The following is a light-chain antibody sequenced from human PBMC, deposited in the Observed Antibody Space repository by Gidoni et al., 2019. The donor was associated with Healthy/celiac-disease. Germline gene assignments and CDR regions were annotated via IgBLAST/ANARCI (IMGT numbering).Light chain of an antibody. Sequence: QSALTQPASVSGSPGQSLTIYCTGTSSDVGSYNLVSWYQQNPGKAPKLMIYEVRKRPSGVSNRFSGSKSGNTASLTISGLQAEDEADYYCCSYAGSSTWVFGGGTKLTVL. V-gene: IGLV2-23*02. CDR1: SSDVGSYNL. J-gene: IGLJ2*01. CDR2: EVR. CDR3: CSYAGSSTWV.